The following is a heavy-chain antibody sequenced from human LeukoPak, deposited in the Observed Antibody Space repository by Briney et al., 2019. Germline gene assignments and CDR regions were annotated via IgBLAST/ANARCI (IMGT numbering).Heavy chain of an antibody. CDR2: FDPEDVET. V-gene: IGHV1-24*01. CDR3: ATDPGGYDDFDY. J-gene: IGHJ4*02. CDR1: GYTLTELS. Sequence: ASVKVSCKVSGYTLTELSMHWVRQAPGKGLEWMGGFDPEDVETIYAQKFQGRVTMTEDTSTDTAYMELSSLRSEDTAVYYCATDPGGYDDFDYWGQGTLVTVSS. D-gene: IGHD5-12*01.